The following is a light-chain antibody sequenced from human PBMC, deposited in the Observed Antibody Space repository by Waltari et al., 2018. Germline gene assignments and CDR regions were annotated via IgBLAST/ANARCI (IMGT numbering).Light chain of an antibody. CDR3: QSTHSYPYN. CDR2: AAT. J-gene: IGKJ2*01. Sequence: DIQMTQSPSSLSASVGDTVTFTCRASHSIGDNLNWYQQKPGKAPSVLIYAATNLQSGVPSRFGGSGSGTDFTRTINSVQPDDVATSYCQSTHSYPYNFAPGTRVEIK. CDR1: HSIGDN. V-gene: IGKV1-39*01.